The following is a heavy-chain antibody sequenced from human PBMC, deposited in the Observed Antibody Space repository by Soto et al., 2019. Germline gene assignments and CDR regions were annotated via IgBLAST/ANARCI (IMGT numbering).Heavy chain of an antibody. CDR2: IYWNDDK. CDR3: VDRVDSNSPVY. J-gene: IGHJ4*02. CDR1: GFSLSTSGVG. D-gene: IGHD4-4*01. V-gene: IGHV2-5*01. Sequence: SGPTLVNPTQTLTLTCTFSGFSLSTSGVGVGWIRQPPGKPLEWLALIYWNDDKRYSPSLRSRLAITKDTSKNQVILTMTNVDPVDTATYYCVDRVDSNSPVYWGQGTLVTVSS.